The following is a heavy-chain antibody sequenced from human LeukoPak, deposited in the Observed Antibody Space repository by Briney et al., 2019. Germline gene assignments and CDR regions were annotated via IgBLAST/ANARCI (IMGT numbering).Heavy chain of an antibody. J-gene: IGHJ4*02. Sequence: ASVKVSFKTSGYTFTGYYMHWVRQAPGQGLEWMGWVNPNSGGTKYAQKFQGRVTMTRDTSISTVYMELSSLRSDDTAVYYCARWDYYDTSAYSGDFDYWGQGTLVTVSS. CDR1: GYTFTGYY. CDR3: ARWDYYDTSAYSGDFDY. CDR2: VNPNSGGT. D-gene: IGHD3-22*01. V-gene: IGHV1-2*02.